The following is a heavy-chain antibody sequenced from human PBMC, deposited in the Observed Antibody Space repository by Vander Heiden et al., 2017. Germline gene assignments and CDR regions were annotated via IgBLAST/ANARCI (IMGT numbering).Heavy chain of an antibody. CDR3: ARESTGDWFDP. CDR1: GYTFTGHY. Sequence: QVQLVQSGADVKKPGASVKVSCRASGYTFTGHYLHWVRQAPGQGLEWMGWIKADTGGTNYAQKFQGRVTMTRDTSMSTAYMELSSLKSDDTAVYYCARESTGDWFDPWGRGTLVTVSS. V-gene: IGHV1-2*02. J-gene: IGHJ5*02. CDR2: IKADTGGT.